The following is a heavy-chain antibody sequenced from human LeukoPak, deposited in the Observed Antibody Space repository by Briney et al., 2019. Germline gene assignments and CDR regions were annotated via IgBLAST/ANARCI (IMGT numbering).Heavy chain of an antibody. CDR3: AKDLGYDSSGYIEAFDY. J-gene: IGHJ4*02. D-gene: IGHD3-22*01. Sequence: GGSLRLSCAASGFTFSSYGMHWVRQAPGKGLEWVAVISYDGSNKYYADSVKGRFTISRDNPKNTLYLQMNSLRAEDTAVYYCAKDLGYDSSGYIEAFDYWGQGTLVTVSS. CDR1: GFTFSSYG. V-gene: IGHV3-30*18. CDR2: ISYDGSNK.